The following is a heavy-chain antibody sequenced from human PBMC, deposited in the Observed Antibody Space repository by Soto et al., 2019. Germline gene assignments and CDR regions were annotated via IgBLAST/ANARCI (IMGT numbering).Heavy chain of an antibody. CDR2: INAGNGNT. J-gene: IGHJ3*02. Sequence: ASVKVSCKASGYTFTSYAMHWVRQAPGQRLEWMGWINAGNGNTKYSQKFQGRVTITRDTSASTAYMELSSLRSEDTAVYYCARGVEEWKNAFGIWGQGTMVTVSS. CDR3: ARGVEEWKNAFGI. V-gene: IGHV1-3*01. CDR1: GYTFTSYA. D-gene: IGHD3-3*01.